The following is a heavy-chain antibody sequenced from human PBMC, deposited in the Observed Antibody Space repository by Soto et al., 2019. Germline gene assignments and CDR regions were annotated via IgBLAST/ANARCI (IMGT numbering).Heavy chain of an antibody. CDR2: ISAYNGNT. CDR3: AWFIGGSYNAYYFYYGMEV. CDR1: GYTFTSYG. Sequence: ASVKVSCKASGYTFTSYGISWVRQAPGQGLDWMGWISAYNGNTKYAQDLQGRVTMTTDTSTSTAYMELRSLRSDDTGVYYCAWFIGGSYNAYYFYYGMEVWGQGTKVTVSS. J-gene: IGHJ6*02. D-gene: IGHD2-15*01. V-gene: IGHV1-18*01.